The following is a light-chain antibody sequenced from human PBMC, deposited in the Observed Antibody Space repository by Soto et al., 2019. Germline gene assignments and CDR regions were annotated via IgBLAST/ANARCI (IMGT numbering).Light chain of an antibody. CDR2: EAS. CDR1: ESVSRW. CDR3: QQYNGKSGT. Sequence: IHMTLSPSKLSASVCDSVPTTCRASESVSRWLAWYQQKPGKAPILLFYEASKLESGVPSRFSGSGSGTEFSLTISSLQPDDSATYYCQQYNGKSGTFGQGTKVDIK. J-gene: IGKJ1*01. V-gene: IGKV1-5*03.